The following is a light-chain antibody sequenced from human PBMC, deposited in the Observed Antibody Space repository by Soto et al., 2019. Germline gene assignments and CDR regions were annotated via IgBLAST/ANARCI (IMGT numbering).Light chain of an antibody. CDR3: SSLTSSITYV. CDR2: EVS. V-gene: IGLV2-14*01. Sequence: QSVLTQPASVSGSPGQSITISCTGTSSDVGTYEYVSWYQQHPGKVPKLMIYEVSSRPSGVSNRFSGSKSGNTASLSISWLQAEDEADYYCSSLTSSITYVFGTGTKLTVL. J-gene: IGLJ1*01. CDR1: SSDVGTYEY.